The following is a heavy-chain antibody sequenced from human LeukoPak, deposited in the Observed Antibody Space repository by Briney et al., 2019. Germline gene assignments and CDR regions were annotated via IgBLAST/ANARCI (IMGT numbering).Heavy chain of an antibody. V-gene: IGHV3-7*01. Sequence: GGSLRLSCAASGFTFSSYCMTWVRQAPGKGLEWVANIKQDGSEKYYVDSVKGRFTISRDNAKNSLDLQMNSLRVEDTGIYYCVKVAKYYYGSETYYFFEHWGQGTPVTASS. CDR3: VKVAKYYYGSETYYFFEH. CDR1: GFTFSSYC. D-gene: IGHD3-10*01. CDR2: IKQDGSEK. J-gene: IGHJ4*02.